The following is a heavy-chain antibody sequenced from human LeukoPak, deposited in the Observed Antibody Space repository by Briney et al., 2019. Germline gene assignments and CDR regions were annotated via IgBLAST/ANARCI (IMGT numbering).Heavy chain of an antibody. J-gene: IGHJ4*02. Sequence: GGSLRLSCAASGFTFSSYWMHWVRQAPGKGLVWVSRINSDGSSTSYADSVKGRFSISRDNAKNTLYLQMNSLRAEDTAVYYCARDKPSSIAARFDYWGQGTLVTVSS. CDR3: ARDKPSSIAARFDY. D-gene: IGHD6-6*01. CDR2: INSDGSST. CDR1: GFTFSSYW. V-gene: IGHV3-74*01.